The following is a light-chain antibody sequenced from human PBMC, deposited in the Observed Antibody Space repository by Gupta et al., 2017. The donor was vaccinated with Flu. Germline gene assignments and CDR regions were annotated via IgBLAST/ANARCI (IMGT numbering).Light chain of an antibody. CDR1: QSVSNN. CDR3: QQYNNWLA. J-gene: IGKJ4*01. Sequence: EIVMTQSPVTLSVSPGERATLSCMASQSVSNNLAWYQQKPGQAPRLLIYGASTRATGIPARFSGSGSGTEFTLTISSLQSEDSAVYYCQQYNNWLAFGGGTKVEIK. CDR2: GAS. V-gene: IGKV3-15*01.